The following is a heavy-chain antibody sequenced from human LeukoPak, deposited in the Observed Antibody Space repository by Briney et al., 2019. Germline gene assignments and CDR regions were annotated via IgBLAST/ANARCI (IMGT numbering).Heavy chain of an antibody. CDR2: IGYEGVHK. D-gene: IGHD4-23*01. CDR3: AKDLHGGYSSDY. V-gene: IGHV3-30*02. CDR1: GFTFNNFG. J-gene: IGHJ4*02. Sequence: GGSLGLSCAASGFTFNNFGMHWVRQAPGKGLEWVSFIGYEGVHKYYADSVKGRFTISKDNSKATLYLQMNSLRPEDTAVYYCAKDLHGGYSSDYWGQGTLVTVFS.